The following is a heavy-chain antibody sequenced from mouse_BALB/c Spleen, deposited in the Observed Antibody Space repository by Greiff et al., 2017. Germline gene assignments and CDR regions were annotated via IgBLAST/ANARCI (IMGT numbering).Heavy chain of an antibody. CDR1: GYTFTSYV. J-gene: IGHJ4*01. V-gene: IGHV1-14*01. Sequence: LQESGPELVKPGASVKMSCKASGYTFTSYVMHWVKQKPGQGLEWIGYINPYNDGTKYNEKFKGKATLTSDKSSSTAYMELSSLTSEDSAVYYCARSGYEVYYAMDYWGQGTSVTVSS. CDR2: INPYNDGT. CDR3: ARSGYEVYYAMDY. D-gene: IGHD2-14*01.